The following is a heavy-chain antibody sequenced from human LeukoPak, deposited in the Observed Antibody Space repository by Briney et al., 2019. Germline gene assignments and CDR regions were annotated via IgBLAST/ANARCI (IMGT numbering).Heavy chain of an antibody. CDR3: ARAGIVATTRWWFDP. CDR1: GYTFTGYY. CDR2: INPNSGGT. V-gene: IGHV1-2*02. J-gene: IGHJ5*02. Sequence: ASVKVSCKASGYTFTGYYVHWVRQAPGQGLEWMGWINPNSGGTNYAQKLQGRVTMTTDTSTSTAYMELRSLRSDDTAVYYCARAGIVATTRWWFDPWGQGTLVTVSS. D-gene: IGHD5-12*01.